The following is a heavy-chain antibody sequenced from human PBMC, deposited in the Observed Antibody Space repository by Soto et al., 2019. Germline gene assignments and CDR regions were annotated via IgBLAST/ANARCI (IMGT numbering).Heavy chain of an antibody. J-gene: IGHJ4*02. CDR3: ARVVSSSSWYSLDY. D-gene: IGHD6-13*01. V-gene: IGHV3-48*02. CDR2: ISSSSSTI. CDR1: GFTFSSYS. Sequence: EVQLVESGGGLVQPGVSLRLSCAASGFTFSSYSMNWVRQAPGKGLEWVSYISSSSSTIYYADSVKGRFTISRDNAKNSLYLQMNSLRDEDTAVYYCARVVSSSSWYSLDYWGQGTLVTVSS.